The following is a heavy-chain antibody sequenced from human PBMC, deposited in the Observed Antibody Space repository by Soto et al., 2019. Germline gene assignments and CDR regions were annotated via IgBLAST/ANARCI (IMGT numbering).Heavy chain of an antibody. CDR2: INNSGNT. V-gene: IGHV4-34*01. D-gene: IGHD1-26*01. Sequence: WGALALTLSIPWVSLRGYYCGLVRQAPGKGLEWNGEINNSGNTNYKPSLKSRVAISVDKSNNQLSLQLNSVTAADTAVYYCASSGRAVLNGFYYPDMDVWGQGTTVTVYS. CDR1: WVSLRGYY. CDR3: ASSGRAVLNGFYYPDMDV. J-gene: IGHJ6*02.